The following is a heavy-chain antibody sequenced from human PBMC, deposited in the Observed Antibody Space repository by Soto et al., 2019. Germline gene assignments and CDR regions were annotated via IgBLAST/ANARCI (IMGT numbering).Heavy chain of an antibody. CDR3: ARDPTRYYDSSANFDY. CDR1: GFTFSSYA. D-gene: IGHD3-22*01. J-gene: IGHJ4*02. V-gene: IGHV3-23*01. CDR2: ISGSGGST. Sequence: GGSLRLSCAASGFTFSSYAMSWVRQAPGKGLEWVSAISGSGGSTYYADSVKGRFTISRDNAKNSLYLQMNSLRDEDTAVYYCARDPTRYYDSSANFDYWGQGTLVTVSS.